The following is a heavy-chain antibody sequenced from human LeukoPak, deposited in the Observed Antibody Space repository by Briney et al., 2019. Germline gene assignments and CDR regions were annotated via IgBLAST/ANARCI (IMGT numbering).Heavy chain of an antibody. Sequence: PGGSLRLSCAASGFTFSSYAMSWVRQAPGKGLEWVSAISGSGGSTSYADSVKGRFTISRDNAKNTLYLQMNSLRAEDTAVYYCVRVLTAAGTFSYYYYYYGMDVWGQGTTVTVSS. CDR1: GFTFSSYA. V-gene: IGHV3-23*01. J-gene: IGHJ6*02. CDR3: VRVLTAAGTFSYYYYYYGMDV. CDR2: ISGSGGST. D-gene: IGHD6-13*01.